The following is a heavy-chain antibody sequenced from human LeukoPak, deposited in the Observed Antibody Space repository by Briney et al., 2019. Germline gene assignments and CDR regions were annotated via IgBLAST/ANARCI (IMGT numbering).Heavy chain of an antibody. CDR1: GFTFSSYA. Sequence: GGSLRLSCAASGFTFSSYAMHWVRRAPGKGLEWVAVISYDGSNKYYADSVKGRFTISRDNSKNTLYLQMNSLRAEDTAVYYCVREGWYNVPAAIYYYYGMDVWGQGTTVTVSS. V-gene: IGHV3-30-3*01. J-gene: IGHJ6*02. CDR2: ISYDGSNK. D-gene: IGHD2-2*01. CDR3: VREGWYNVPAAIYYYYGMDV.